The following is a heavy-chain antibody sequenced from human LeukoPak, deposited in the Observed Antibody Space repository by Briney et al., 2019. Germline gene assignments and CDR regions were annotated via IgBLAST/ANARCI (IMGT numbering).Heavy chain of an antibody. Sequence: PSETLSLTCAVYGGSFSGYYWSWIRQPPGKGLEWIGEINHSGSTNYNPSLKSRVTISVDTSKNQFSLKLSSVTAADTAVYYCARRKRNITMVRGVTPFDYWGQGTLVIVSS. J-gene: IGHJ4*02. CDR3: ARRKRNITMVRGVTPFDY. D-gene: IGHD3-10*01. CDR2: INHSGST. V-gene: IGHV4-34*01. CDR1: GGSFSGYY.